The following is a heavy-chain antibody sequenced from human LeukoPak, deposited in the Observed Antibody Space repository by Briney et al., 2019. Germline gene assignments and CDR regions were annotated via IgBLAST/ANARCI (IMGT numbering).Heavy chain of an antibody. Sequence: SETLSLTCTVSGDSISSYYWSWIRQPPGKGLEWIGYIYYSGSTNYNPSLKSRVTISVDTSKNQFSLKLSSVTAADTAVYYCARVSVTVIDYWGQGTLVTVSS. CDR3: ARVSVTVIDY. J-gene: IGHJ4*02. CDR1: GDSISSYY. D-gene: IGHD3-16*02. V-gene: IGHV4-59*01. CDR2: IYYSGST.